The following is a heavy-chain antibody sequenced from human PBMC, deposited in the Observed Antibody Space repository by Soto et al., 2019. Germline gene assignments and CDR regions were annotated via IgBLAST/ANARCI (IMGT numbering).Heavy chain of an antibody. D-gene: IGHD3-16*02. CDR2: IIPIFGTA. V-gene: IGHV1-69*13. CDR3: ARDLDYYVWGSYRYGGGGYYYYGMDV. J-gene: IGHJ6*02. Sequence: GASVKVSCKASGGTFSSYAISWVRQAPGQGLEWMGGIIPIFGTANYAQKFQGRVTITADESTSTAYMELSSLRSEDTAVYFCARDLDYYVWGSYRYGGGGYYYYGMDVWGQGTTVTVSS. CDR1: GGTFSSYA.